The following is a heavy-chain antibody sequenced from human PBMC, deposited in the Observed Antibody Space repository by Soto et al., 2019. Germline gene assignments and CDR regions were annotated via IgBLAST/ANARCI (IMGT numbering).Heavy chain of an antibody. V-gene: IGHV4-39*01. CDR2: IYYSGST. Sequence: ASETLSLTSTVSGGSISSSSDYWGWIRKPPGKGLEWIGSIYYSGSTYYNPSLKSRVTISVDPSKNQFSLKLSSVTAADTAVFYCTKHAPDDSSGYYPLGYWGQGTLVTVSS. CDR3: TKHAPDDSSGYYPLGY. D-gene: IGHD3-22*01. CDR1: GGSISSSSDY. J-gene: IGHJ4*02.